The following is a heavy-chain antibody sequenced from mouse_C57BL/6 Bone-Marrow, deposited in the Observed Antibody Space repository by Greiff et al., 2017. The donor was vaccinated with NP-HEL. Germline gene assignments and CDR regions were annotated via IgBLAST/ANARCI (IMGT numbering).Heavy chain of an antibody. CDR3: ARGMYYGSSYTPFAY. CDR1: GYTFTSHW. D-gene: IGHD1-1*01. V-gene: IGHV1-56*01. J-gene: IGHJ3*01. Sequence: VQLQQSGPELVRPGASVKISCKAPGYTFTSHWMQWVRQRPGQGLEWIGAIFPGSGSTYYNEKLKGKATLTVDTSSSTAYMQLSSLTSEDSAVYFCARGMYYGSSYTPFAYGGQGTLVTVSA. CDR2: IFPGSGST.